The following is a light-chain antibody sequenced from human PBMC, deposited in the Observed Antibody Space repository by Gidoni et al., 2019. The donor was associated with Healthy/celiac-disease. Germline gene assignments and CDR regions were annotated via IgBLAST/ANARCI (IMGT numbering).Light chain of an antibody. J-gene: IGKJ2*01. CDR1: QSISSY. CDR3: QQSNSTPPYT. CDR2: AAS. V-gene: IGKV1-39*01. Sequence: DIQMTQSPSSLSASVGDRVTITCRASQSISSYLNWYQQKPGKAPKHLIYAASSLQSGVPSRFSGSGSGTDFTLTISSLQPEDFATYYCQQSNSTPPYTFGQGTKLEIK.